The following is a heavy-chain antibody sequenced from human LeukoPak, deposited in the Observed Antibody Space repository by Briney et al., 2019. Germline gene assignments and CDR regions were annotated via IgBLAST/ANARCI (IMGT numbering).Heavy chain of an antibody. CDR2: ISGSGGST. J-gene: IGHJ4*02. V-gene: IGHV3-23*01. CDR1: GFTFSSYA. D-gene: IGHD3-3*01. CDR3: AKDFWKRRGRSSTIFDY. Sequence: QPGGSLRLSCAASGFTFSSYAMSWGRQAPGKGVEWVSAISGSGGSTYYADSVKGRFTISRDNSKNTLYLQMNSLRAEDTAVYYCAKDFWKRRGRSSTIFDYWGQGTLVTVSS.